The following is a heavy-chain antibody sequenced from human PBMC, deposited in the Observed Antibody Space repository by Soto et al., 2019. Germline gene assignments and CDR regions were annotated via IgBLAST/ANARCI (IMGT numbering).Heavy chain of an antibody. V-gene: IGHV3-30*18. CDR3: AKSAPAAAGTGPFDY. D-gene: IGHD6-13*01. J-gene: IGHJ4*02. CDR2: ISYDGSNK. CDR1: GFTFSSYG. Sequence: PGGSLRLSCAASGFTFSSYGMHWVRQAPGKGLEWVAVISYDGSNKYYADSVKGRFTISRDNSMNRLYLQMNTLGAEDTAVYYCAKSAPAAAGTGPFDYWGQGTLVTVSS.